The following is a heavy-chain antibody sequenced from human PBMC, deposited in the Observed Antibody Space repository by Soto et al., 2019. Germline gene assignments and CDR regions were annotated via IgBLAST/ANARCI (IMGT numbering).Heavy chain of an antibody. J-gene: IGHJ6*02. CDR2: IIPIFGTA. Sequence: RASVKVSCKASGGTFSSYAISWVRQAPGQGLEWMGGIIPIFGTANYAQKFQGRVTITADESTSTAYMELSSLRSEDTAVYYCARAPMNGGYFYYHGMDVCGHGTTVTVS. CDR3: ARAPMNGGYFYYHGMDV. D-gene: IGHD2-8*01. CDR1: GGTFSSYA. V-gene: IGHV1-69*13.